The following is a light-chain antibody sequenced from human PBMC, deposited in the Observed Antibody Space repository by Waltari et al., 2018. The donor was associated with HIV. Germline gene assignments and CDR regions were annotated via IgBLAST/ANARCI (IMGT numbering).Light chain of an antibody. CDR2: DVS. V-gene: IGLV2-14*01. CDR3: SSYTSSSTRV. CDR1: SSDVGGYNY. Sequence: QSALTQPASVSGSPGQSITISCTGTSSDVGGYNYVSWYQQYPGKAPKLMIYDVSNRPSGVSNRFSGSTSGNTASLTISGLQAEDEADYYCSSYTSSSTRVFGGGTKLTVL. J-gene: IGLJ3*02.